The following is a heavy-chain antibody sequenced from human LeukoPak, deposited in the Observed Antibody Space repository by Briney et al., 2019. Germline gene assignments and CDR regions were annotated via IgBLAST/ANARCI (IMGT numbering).Heavy chain of an antibody. CDR3: ARDPSLPLYGMDV. CDR1: GFTFSSYG. CDR2: ISYDGSNK. Sequence: GGSLRLSCAASGFTFSSYGMHWVRQAPGKGLEWVAVISYDGSNKYYADSVKGRFTISRDNSKNTLYLQMNSLRAEDTAVYYCARDPSLPLYGMDVWGQGTTVTVSS. J-gene: IGHJ6*02. V-gene: IGHV3-30*03.